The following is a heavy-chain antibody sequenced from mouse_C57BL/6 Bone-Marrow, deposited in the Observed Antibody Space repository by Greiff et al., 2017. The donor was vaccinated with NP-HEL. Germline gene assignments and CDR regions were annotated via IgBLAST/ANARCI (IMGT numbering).Heavy chain of an antibody. CDR2: IYPGDGDT. D-gene: IGHD1-1*01. V-gene: IGHV1-80*01. Sequence: QVQLKESGAELVKPGASVKISCKASGYAFSSYWMNWVKQRPGKGLEWIGQIYPGDGDTNYNGKFKGKATLTADKSSSTAYMQLSSLTSEDSAVYFCARSRAYGSSPYYFDYWGQGTTLTVSS. CDR1: GYAFSSYW. J-gene: IGHJ2*01. CDR3: ARSRAYGSSPYYFDY.